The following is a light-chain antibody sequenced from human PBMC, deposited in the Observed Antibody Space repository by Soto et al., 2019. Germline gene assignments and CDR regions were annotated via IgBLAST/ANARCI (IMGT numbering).Light chain of an antibody. Sequence: QSVLTQPPSASGSPGQSVTISCTGTSSDVGGYNYVSWYQQHPGKAPKLMIYEVSKRPSGVPDRFSGSKSGNTASQTVSGLQAEDEADYYCSSYAGSQGVFGGGTKLTVL. V-gene: IGLV2-8*01. CDR3: SSYAGSQGV. CDR2: EVS. CDR1: SSDVGGYNY. J-gene: IGLJ2*01.